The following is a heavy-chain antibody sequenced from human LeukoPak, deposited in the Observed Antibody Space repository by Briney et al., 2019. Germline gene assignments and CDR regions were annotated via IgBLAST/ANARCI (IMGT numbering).Heavy chain of an antibody. V-gene: IGHV4-4*09. CDR2: IYCSGST. Sequence: SETLSLTCTVSGGSISSYYWSWIRQPPGKGLEWIGYIYCSGSTYYNPSLKSRVTISVDTSKNQFSLKLSSVTAADTAVYYCARGGAAAGTDYWGQGTLVTVSS. CDR3: ARGGAAAGTDY. D-gene: IGHD6-13*01. CDR1: GGSISSYY. J-gene: IGHJ4*02.